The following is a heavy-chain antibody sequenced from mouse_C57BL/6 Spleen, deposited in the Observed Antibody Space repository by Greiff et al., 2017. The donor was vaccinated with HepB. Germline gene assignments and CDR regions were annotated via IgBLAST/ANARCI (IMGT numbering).Heavy chain of an antibody. V-gene: IGHV1-52*01. CDR2: IDPSDSET. D-gene: IGHD2-3*01. CDR1: GYTFTSYW. Sequence: QVHVKQPGAELVRPGSSVKLSCKASGYTFTSYWMHWVKQRPIQGLEWIGNIDPSDSETHYNQKFKDKATLTVDKSSSTAYMQLSSLTSEDSAVYYCARSDGYYVFFDYWGQGTTLTVSS. CDR3: ARSDGYYVFFDY. J-gene: IGHJ2*01.